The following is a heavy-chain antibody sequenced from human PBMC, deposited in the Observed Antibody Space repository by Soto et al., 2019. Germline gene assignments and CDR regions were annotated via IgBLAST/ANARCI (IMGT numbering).Heavy chain of an antibody. CDR2: IKQDGSEK. V-gene: IGHV3-7*04. J-gene: IGHJ6*02. Sequence: GGALRLSCAASGFTFSSYWMSWVRQAPGKGLEWVANIKQDGSEKYYVDSVKGRFTISRDNAKNSLYLQMNSLRAEDTAVYYCARDQGSGYVQAYYYGMDVWGQGTTVTVSS. CDR3: ARDQGSGYVQAYYYGMDV. D-gene: IGHD5-12*01. CDR1: GFTFSSYW.